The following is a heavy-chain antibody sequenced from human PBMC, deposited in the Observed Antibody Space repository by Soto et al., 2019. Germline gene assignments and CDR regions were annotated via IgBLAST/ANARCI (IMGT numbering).Heavy chain of an antibody. Sequence: EVQLLESGGGLVQPGASLRLSCAASGFTFSSYAMNWVRQAPGKGLEWVSAISGSGGSTYYADSVKGRFTISRDKSKNTLYLQMNSLRAEDTAVYYCAKGRYSGTYYPGYWGQGTLVTVSS. CDR3: AKGRYSGTYYPGY. D-gene: IGHD1-26*01. J-gene: IGHJ4*02. CDR2: ISGSGGST. CDR1: GFTFSSYA. V-gene: IGHV3-23*01.